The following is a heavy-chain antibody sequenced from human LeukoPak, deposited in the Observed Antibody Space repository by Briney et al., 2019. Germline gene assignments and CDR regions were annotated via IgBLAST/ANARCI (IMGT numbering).Heavy chain of an antibody. Sequence: SETLSLTCTVSIGSLNSYFWTWVRQPAGKGLEWIGRVSDTGRAYYNPSLESRVTISLDTSKNQFSLKVTSVTAADTAVYYCARGKEMTRTSGYYSFDFWGQGTLVSVSS. CDR2: VSDTGRA. D-gene: IGHD3-9*01. CDR1: IGSLNSYF. V-gene: IGHV4-4*07. J-gene: IGHJ4*02. CDR3: ARGKEMTRTSGYYSFDF.